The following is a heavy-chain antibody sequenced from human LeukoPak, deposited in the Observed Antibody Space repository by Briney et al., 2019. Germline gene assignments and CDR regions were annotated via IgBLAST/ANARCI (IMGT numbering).Heavy chain of an antibody. Sequence: GGSLRLSCAASGFTFSSYAMHWVRQAPGKGLGCVSAISSNGGSTYYANSLKGRFTISRDNSKNTLYLQMGSLRAEDMAVYYCARDSVSGDDAFDIWGQGTMVTVSS. V-gene: IGHV3-64*01. CDR2: ISSNGGST. J-gene: IGHJ3*02. D-gene: IGHD1-1*01. CDR1: GFTFSSYA. CDR3: ARDSVSGDDAFDI.